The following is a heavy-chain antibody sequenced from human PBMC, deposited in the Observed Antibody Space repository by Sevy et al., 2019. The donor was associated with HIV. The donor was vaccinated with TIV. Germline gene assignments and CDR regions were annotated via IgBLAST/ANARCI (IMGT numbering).Heavy chain of an antibody. CDR2: MNPFSGAT. D-gene: IGHD2-15*01. CDR3: ARAFKRTYWSDSICRHFDS. J-gene: IGHJ4*02. V-gene: IGHV1-2*02. CDR1: GYTFTDYY. Sequence: ATVKVSCKASGYTFTDYYIHWVRQAPGQGLEWVGWMNPFSGATLYAQKFKARVTMTRDTSMTTAYMDLINLESVDTADDTCARAFKRTYWSDSICRHFDSWGLGTLVTVSS.